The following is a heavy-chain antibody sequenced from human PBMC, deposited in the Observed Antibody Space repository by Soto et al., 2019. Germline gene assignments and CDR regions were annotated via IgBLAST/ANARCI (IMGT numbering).Heavy chain of an antibody. Sequence: PAQSLSLTFTAPGGSMSSGGYYWSRIRQDPGKGVEWIGYIYYTGRTHYNPSLKSGVTMSVQTSKNQLSLKLSSVTPPDPAAYYCSKSSVSYPFDYWAQGTMV. J-gene: IGHJ4*02. V-gene: IGHV4-31*03. CDR3: SKSSVSYPFDY. CDR2: IYYTGRT. D-gene: IGHD1-26*01. CDR1: GGSMSSGGYY.